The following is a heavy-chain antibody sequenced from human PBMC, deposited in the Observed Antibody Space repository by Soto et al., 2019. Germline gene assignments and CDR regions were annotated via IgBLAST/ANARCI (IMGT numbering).Heavy chain of an antibody. V-gene: IGHV4-4*07. D-gene: IGHD6-25*01. CDR3: ARGQRISDWFDP. CDR1: GGTLSGYY. CDR2: IYSSGST. Sequence: SETLSLTCTVTGGTLSGYYWTWIRQSAGGGLEWIGRIYSSGSTNYNPSLKSRVTISLDTSMSHFSLRLRSVSAADTAVYYCARGQRISDWFDPWGQGTLVTVSS. J-gene: IGHJ5*02.